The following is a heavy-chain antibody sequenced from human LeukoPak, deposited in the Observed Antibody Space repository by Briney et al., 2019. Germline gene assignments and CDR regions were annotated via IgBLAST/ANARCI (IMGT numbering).Heavy chain of an antibody. CDR3: ARDRRDGYNVG. Sequence: PGGSLRLSCAASGFTFSSYRMNWVRQAPGKGLEWVSSISSSSSYIYYADSVKGRFTISRDNAKNSLYLQMNSLRAEDTAVYYCARDRRDGYNVGWGQGTLVTVSS. D-gene: IGHD5-24*01. V-gene: IGHV3-21*01. J-gene: IGHJ4*02. CDR1: GFTFSSYR. CDR2: ISSSSSYI.